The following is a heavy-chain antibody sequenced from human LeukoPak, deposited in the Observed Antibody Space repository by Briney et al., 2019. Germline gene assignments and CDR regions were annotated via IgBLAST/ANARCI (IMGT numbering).Heavy chain of an antibody. D-gene: IGHD3-22*01. Sequence: ASVKVSCKASGYTFTSYYMHWVRQAPGQGLEWMGIINPSGGSTSYAQKFQGRVTMTRDMSTSTVYMELSSLRSEDTAVYYCARDQGYYDSSGHIQYYFDYWGQGTLVTVSS. J-gene: IGHJ4*02. CDR3: ARDQGYYDSSGHIQYYFDY. CDR2: INPSGGST. V-gene: IGHV1-46*01. CDR1: GYTFTSYY.